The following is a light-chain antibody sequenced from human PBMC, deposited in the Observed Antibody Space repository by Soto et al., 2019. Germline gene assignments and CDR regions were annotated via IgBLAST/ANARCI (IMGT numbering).Light chain of an antibody. J-gene: IGKJ2*01. CDR3: MQVLQTPPNT. CDR2: LGS. Sequence: DIVMTQSPLSLPVTPGEPASISCRSSQSLLQSNGYNFLDWYLQKPGQSPQLLIYLGSNRASGVPDRFSGSGSGTDFTLKISRVEAEDVGVYYCMQVLQTPPNTFGQGTNLEIK. CDR1: QSLLQSNGYNF. V-gene: IGKV2-28*01.